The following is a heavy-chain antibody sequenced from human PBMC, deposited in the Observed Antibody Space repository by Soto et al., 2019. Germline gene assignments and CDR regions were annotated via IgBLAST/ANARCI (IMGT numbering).Heavy chain of an antibody. J-gene: IGHJ3*02. Sequence: PWGTLSLPCPVSGGSISSDYWSWIRQPPGKGLEWVGYVYNNGGTKYNPSLKSRVTISVDTSNNQFSLKLTSVTAADTAVYYCARGYYYDTSGYYSAFDIWGQGTMVTVSS. CDR3: ARGYYYDTSGYYSAFDI. V-gene: IGHV4-59*01. CDR2: VYNNGGT. D-gene: IGHD3-22*01. CDR1: GGSISSDY.